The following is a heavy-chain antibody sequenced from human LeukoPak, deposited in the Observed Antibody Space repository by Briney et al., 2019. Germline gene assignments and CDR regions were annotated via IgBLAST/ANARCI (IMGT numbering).Heavy chain of an antibody. CDR3: ARDTGGIAAAGVPDY. D-gene: IGHD6-13*01. J-gene: IGHJ4*02. CDR1: GFTFSDYY. V-gene: IGHV3-7*01. Sequence: PGGSLRLSCAASGFTFSDYYMSWIRQAPGKGLEWVANIKQDGSEKYYVDSVKGRFTISRDNAKNSLYLQMNSLRAEDTAVYYCARDTGGIAAAGVPDYWGQGTLVTVSS. CDR2: IKQDGSEK.